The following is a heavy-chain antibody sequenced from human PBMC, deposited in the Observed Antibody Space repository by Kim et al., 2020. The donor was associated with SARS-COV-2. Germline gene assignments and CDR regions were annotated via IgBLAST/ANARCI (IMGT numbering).Heavy chain of an antibody. CDR3: AGQWDATEPPAL. D-gene: IGHD1-26*01. J-gene: IGHJ4*02. CDR1: GGSISSYY. V-gene: IGHV4-59*08. Sequence: SETLSLTCTVSGGSISSYYWNWIRQPPGKGLEWMGYVFYTGSTTYNPSLEGRVTLSLDTPRNQFSLKLTSVTAADTAVYYCAGQWDATEPPALWGKGTLVTVSS. CDR2: VFYTGST.